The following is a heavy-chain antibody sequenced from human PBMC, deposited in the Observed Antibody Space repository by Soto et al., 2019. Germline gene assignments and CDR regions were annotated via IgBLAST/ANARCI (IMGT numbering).Heavy chain of an antibody. CDR2: TYWNDDN. CDR1: GFSLTTTGVG. V-gene: IGHV2-5*01. CDR3: ARSGLGWYSVAFDV. J-gene: IGHJ3*01. D-gene: IGHD6-19*01. Sequence: QITLKESGPTLVKPTQTLTLTCTVSGFSLTTTGVGVGWIRQPPGKALEWLALTYWNDDNHYSPSLKSRLTITKDTPKNQVVLTMTHMDPVDTATYYCARSGLGWYSVAFDVWGQGTRVTVSS.